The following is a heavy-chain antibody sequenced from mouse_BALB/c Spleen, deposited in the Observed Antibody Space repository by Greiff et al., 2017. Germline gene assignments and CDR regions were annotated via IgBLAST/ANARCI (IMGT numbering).Heavy chain of an antibody. V-gene: IGHV3-6*02. Sequence: ESGPGLVKPSQSLSLTCSVTGYSITSGYYWNWIRQFPGNKLEWMGYISYDGSNNYNPSLKNRISITRDTSKNQFFLKLNSVTTEDTATYYCARRMGAWFAYWGQGTLVTVSA. CDR1: GYSITSGYY. CDR2: ISYDGSN. D-gene: IGHD2-3*01. CDR3: ARRMGAWFAY. J-gene: IGHJ3*01.